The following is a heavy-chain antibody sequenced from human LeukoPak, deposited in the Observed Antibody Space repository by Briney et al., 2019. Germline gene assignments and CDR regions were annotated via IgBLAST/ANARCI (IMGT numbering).Heavy chain of an antibody. V-gene: IGHV1-69*01. J-gene: IGHJ4*02. CDR3: ARERKITIFGVACDY. CDR2: IIPIFGTA. D-gene: IGHD3-3*01. CDR1: GGTFSSYA. Sequence: ASVKVSCKASGGTFSSYAISWVRQAPGQGLEWMGGIIPIFGTANYAQKFQGRVTITADEYTSTAYMELSSLRSEDTAVYYCARERKITIFGVACDYWGQGTLVTVSS.